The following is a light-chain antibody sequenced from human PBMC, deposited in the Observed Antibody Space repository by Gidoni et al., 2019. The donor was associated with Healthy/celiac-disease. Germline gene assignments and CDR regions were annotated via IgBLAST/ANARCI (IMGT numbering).Light chain of an antibody. Sequence: SSELTQDPAVSVALGQTVRITCQGDSLRSYYAIWYQQKPGQAPVLVIYGKNNRPSGIPVRFSGSSSGNTASLTITGAQAEDEADYYCNSRDSSGNHVVFGGGTKLTVL. CDR3: NSRDSSGNHVV. CDR1: SLRSYY. J-gene: IGLJ2*01. CDR2: GKN. V-gene: IGLV3-19*01.